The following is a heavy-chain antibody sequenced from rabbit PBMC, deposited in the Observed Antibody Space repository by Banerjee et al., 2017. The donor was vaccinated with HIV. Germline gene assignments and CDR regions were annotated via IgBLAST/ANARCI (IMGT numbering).Heavy chain of an antibody. J-gene: IGHJ4*01. CDR3: ARDYAGYAGYGYANL. Sequence: QEQLVESGGGLVQPGGSLKLSCKASGFDFSSYGVSWVRQAPGKGLEWIACIYAGSSGSTYYASWAKGRFTISKTSSTTVTLQMTSLTAADTATYFCARDYAGYAGYGYANLWGQGTLVTVS. CDR1: GFDFSSYG. D-gene: IGHD6-1*01. CDR2: IYAGSSGST. V-gene: IGHV1S45*01.